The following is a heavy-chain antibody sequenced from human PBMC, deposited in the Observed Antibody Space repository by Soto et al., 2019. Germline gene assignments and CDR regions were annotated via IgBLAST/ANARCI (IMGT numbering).Heavy chain of an antibody. V-gene: IGHV3-23*01. CDR3: ATAENDAAPAPFDY. Sequence: EVQVLESGGGLVQPGGSLRLSCAASGFTFSSYAMSWVRQAPGKGLEWVSAISGRGANTYYADSVKGRFTISRDNSKNIVYLQMNSLRVEETPVYLCATAENDAAPAPFDYWGPGTLVTV. CDR2: ISGRGANT. CDR1: GFTFSSYA. D-gene: IGHD6-13*01. J-gene: IGHJ4*02.